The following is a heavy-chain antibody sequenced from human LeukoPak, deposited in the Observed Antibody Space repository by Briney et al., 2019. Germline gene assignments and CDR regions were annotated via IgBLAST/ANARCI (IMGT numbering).Heavy chain of an antibody. CDR2: ISSSGSTI. CDR3: ARDQAQFGP. V-gene: IGHV3-11*01. Sequence: GGSLRLSCAASGFTLSDYYMSWIRQAPGSGLEWVSYISSSGSTIYYADSVKGRFTISRDSAKNSLYLQMNDLRAEDTAMYYCARDQAQFGPWGQGTPVTVSS. CDR1: GFTLSDYY. J-gene: IGHJ5*02.